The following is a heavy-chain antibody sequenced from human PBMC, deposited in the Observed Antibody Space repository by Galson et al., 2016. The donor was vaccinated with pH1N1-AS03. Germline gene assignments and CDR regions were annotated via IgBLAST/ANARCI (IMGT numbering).Heavy chain of an antibody. CDR1: GFTFSSYT. Sequence: SVKVSCKASGFTFSSYTINWVRQAPGQGLEWMGGITPIFSTANYAQKFQGRFTITTDESASTVYLEVSSLRSEDTAVYYCATAVTWYFDYWGQGTVVTVFS. J-gene: IGHJ4*02. V-gene: IGHV1-69*05. CDR3: ATAVTWYFDY. D-gene: IGHD4-17*01. CDR2: ITPIFSTA.